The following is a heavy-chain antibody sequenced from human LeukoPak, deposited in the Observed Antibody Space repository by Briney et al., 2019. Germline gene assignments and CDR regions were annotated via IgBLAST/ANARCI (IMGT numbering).Heavy chain of an antibody. V-gene: IGHV1-69*06. Sequence: SVKVSCKASGGTFSSYAISWVRQAPGQGLEWMGGIIPIFGTANYAQKFQGRVTITADKSTSTAYMELSSLRSEDTAVYYCARAPRQGGGGLWEPRSYYYYMDVWGKGTTVTVSS. CDR1: GGTFSSYA. CDR3: ARAPRQGGGGLWEPRSYYYYMDV. CDR2: IIPIFGTA. D-gene: IGHD1-26*01. J-gene: IGHJ6*03.